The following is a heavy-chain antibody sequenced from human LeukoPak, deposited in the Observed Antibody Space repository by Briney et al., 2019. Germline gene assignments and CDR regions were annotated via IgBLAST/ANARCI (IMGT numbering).Heavy chain of an antibody. J-gene: IGHJ4*02. CDR3: ARDGVAAAGRYFDY. Sequence: GGSLILSCAASGFTFSSYWMSWVRQAPGKGLEWVANIKQDGSEKYYVDSVKGRFTISRDNAKNSLYLQMNSLRAEDTAVYYCARDGVAAAGRYFDYWGQGTLVTVSS. V-gene: IGHV3-7*01. CDR1: GFTFSSYW. D-gene: IGHD6-13*01. CDR2: IKQDGSEK.